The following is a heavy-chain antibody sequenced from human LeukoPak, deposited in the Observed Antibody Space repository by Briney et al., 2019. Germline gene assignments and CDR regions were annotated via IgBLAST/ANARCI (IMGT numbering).Heavy chain of an antibody. Sequence: GGSLRLSCAASGLTFSSYSMNWVRQAPGKGLEWVSYISSSSSTIYYADSVKGRFTISRDNAKSSLYLQMNSLRAEDTAVYYCARGRYYMDVWGKGTTVTVSS. CDR3: ARGRYYMDV. J-gene: IGHJ6*03. CDR1: GLTFSSYS. V-gene: IGHV3-48*01. CDR2: ISSSSSTI.